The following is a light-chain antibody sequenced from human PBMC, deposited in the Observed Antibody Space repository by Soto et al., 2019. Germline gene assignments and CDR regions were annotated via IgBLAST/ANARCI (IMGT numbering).Light chain of an antibody. CDR2: EVT. Sequence: QSALSQPPSASGSPGQSVTISCTGTSSDVGGYNYVAWYQQYPGKPPKVLIYEVTKRPSGVPDRFSGSKSGNTASLTVSGLQAEDEADYFCSSYTRTTTLVFGGGTKLTVL. V-gene: IGLV2-8*01. J-gene: IGLJ2*01. CDR3: SSYTRTTTLV. CDR1: SSDVGGYNY.